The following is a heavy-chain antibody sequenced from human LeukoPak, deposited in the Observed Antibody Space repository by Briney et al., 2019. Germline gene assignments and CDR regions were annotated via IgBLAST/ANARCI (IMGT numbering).Heavy chain of an antibody. CDR3: ARDLAYYGSGSYDAFDI. V-gene: IGHV3-21*01. D-gene: IGHD3-10*01. J-gene: IGHJ3*02. CDR1: GFTFSSYS. CDR2: ISSSSSYI. Sequence: PGGSLRLSCAASGFTFSSYSMNWVRQAPGKGLEWVSSISSSSSYIYYADSVKGRFTISRDNAKNSLYLQMNSLRAEDTAVYYCARDLAYYGSGSYDAFDIWGQGTMVTVSS.